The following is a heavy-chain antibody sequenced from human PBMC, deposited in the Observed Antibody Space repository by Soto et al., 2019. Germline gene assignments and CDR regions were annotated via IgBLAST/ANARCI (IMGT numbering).Heavy chain of an antibody. V-gene: IGHV3-23*01. CDR2: ISGSGGST. CDR1: GLTFSSYA. Sequence: GGSLRLSCAASGLTFSSYAMSWVRQAPGKGLEWVSAISGSGGSTYYADSVKGRFTISRDNSKNTLYLQMNSLRAEDTAVYYCAKDGGYDYIWGSYRYVGYWGQGTLVTVSS. J-gene: IGHJ4*02. CDR3: AKDGGYDYIWGSYRYVGY. D-gene: IGHD3-16*02.